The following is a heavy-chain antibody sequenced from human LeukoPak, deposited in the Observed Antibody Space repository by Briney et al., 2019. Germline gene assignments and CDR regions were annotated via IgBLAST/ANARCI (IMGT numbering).Heavy chain of an antibody. V-gene: IGHV3-23*01. CDR2: ISGSGGST. Sequence: GGSLRLSCAASGFTFSSYAMSWVRQAPGKGLEWVSAISGSGGSTYYADSVKGRFTISRDNAKNSLFLQMNSLRAEDTAVYYCAREGDGYNSPIDYWGQGTLVTVSS. D-gene: IGHD5-24*01. J-gene: IGHJ4*02. CDR3: AREGDGYNSPIDY. CDR1: GFTFSSYA.